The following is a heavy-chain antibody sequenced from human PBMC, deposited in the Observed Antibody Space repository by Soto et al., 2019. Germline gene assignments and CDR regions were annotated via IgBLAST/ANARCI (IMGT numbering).Heavy chain of an antibody. J-gene: IGHJ6*03. V-gene: IGHV3-23*01. Sequence: EVQLLESGGGLVQPGGSLRLSCAASGFKFNSYTMGWVRQAPGKGLVWVSAIRGDGSSTYYADFVKGRFTISRDNSKNTLDLQMNRLRAEDTAVYYCAKPVVVDTIYYYYMDVWGRGTTVTVSS. CDR3: AKPVVVDTIYYYYMDV. CDR1: GFKFNSYT. D-gene: IGHD2-15*01. CDR2: IRGDGSST.